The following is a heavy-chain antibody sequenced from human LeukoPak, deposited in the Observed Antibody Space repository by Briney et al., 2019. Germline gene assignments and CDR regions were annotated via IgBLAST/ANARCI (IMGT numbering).Heavy chain of an antibody. Sequence: SGGSLRLSCAASGFTFSIYAMSWVRQAPEKGLEWVSGIYESGQTTHYADSVKGRFSISRDNSKNTLYLQMDSLRGEDTAIYYCAKDYRIGYSDHFDYWGQGALVTVSS. CDR3: AKDYRIGYSDHFDY. V-gene: IGHV3-23*01. CDR1: GFTFSIYA. J-gene: IGHJ4*02. D-gene: IGHD2-21*01. CDR2: IYESGQTT.